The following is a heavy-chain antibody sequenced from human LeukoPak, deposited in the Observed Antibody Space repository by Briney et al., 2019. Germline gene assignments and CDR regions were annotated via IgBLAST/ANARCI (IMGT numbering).Heavy chain of an antibody. CDR1: GFTFSSYG. V-gene: IGHV3-30*03. Sequence: GGSLRLSCAASGFTFSSYGMPGVRQAPGKGLEGVAVISFDGSNKYYADSVKGRFTISRDNSKNTLYLQMNSLRAEDTAVYYCARSNQMYYYDSSGYFDYWGQGTLVTVSS. CDR3: ARSNQMYYYDSSGYFDY. D-gene: IGHD3-22*01. J-gene: IGHJ4*02. CDR2: ISFDGSNK.